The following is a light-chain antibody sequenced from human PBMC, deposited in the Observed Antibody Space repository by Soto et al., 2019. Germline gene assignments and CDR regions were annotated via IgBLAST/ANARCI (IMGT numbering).Light chain of an antibody. CDR1: SSNIGNNY. Sequence: QSVLTQPPSVSAAPGQKVTISCSGSSSNIGNNYVSWYQQLPGTAPKLLIYDNNERPSGIPDRFSGSKSGTSATLGITGLQTGDEAEYYCGTWDGSLSAGVFGGGTQLTVL. V-gene: IGLV1-51*01. CDR3: GTWDGSLSAGV. J-gene: IGLJ2*01. CDR2: DNN.